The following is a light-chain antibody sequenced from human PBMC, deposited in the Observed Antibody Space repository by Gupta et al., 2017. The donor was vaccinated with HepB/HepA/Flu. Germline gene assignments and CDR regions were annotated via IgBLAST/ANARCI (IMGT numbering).Light chain of an antibody. J-gene: IGKJ4*01. Sequence: VLTQSPATLSLSPGQRATLSCRASENLNHSLAWYHQRPDQSPRFHIYETSVRATDVQPRFSGSGLGTEFNLTITRLESEVLGIYDCQHHLRGPLTFGGGTKV. CDR2: ETS. CDR1: ENLNHS. V-gene: IGKV3-11*01. CDR3: QHHLRGPLT.